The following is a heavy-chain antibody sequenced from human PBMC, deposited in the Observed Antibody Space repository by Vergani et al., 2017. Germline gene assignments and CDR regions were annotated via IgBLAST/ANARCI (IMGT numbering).Heavy chain of an antibody. CDR2: SNAGNGNT. D-gene: IGHD5-18*01. J-gene: IGHJ6*02. V-gene: IGHV1-3*02. Sequence: QVQLVQSGAEVKKPGASVKVSFKASGYTFTSYAMHWVRQAPGQRLEWMGWSNAGNGNTKYSKEFQGRVTITRDTSASTAYMELSSLRAEDMAVYYCAKTSGYSYGKQMYYYYGMDVWGQGTTVTVSS. CDR1: GYTFTSYA. CDR3: AKTSGYSYGKQMYYYYGMDV.